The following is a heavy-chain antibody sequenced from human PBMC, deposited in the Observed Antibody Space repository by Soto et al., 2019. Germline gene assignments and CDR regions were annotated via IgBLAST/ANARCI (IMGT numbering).Heavy chain of an antibody. CDR3: ARLRVGYYYDSSGNNWFDP. CDR1: GYSFTSYW. CDR2: IDPSDSYT. V-gene: IGHV5-10-1*01. J-gene: IGHJ5*02. Sequence: GESLKISCKGSGYSFTSYWISWVRQMPGKGLEWMGRIDPSDSYTNYSPSFQGHVTISADKSISTAYLQWSSLKASDTAMYYCARLRVGYYYDSSGNNWFDPWGQGTLV. D-gene: IGHD3-22*01.